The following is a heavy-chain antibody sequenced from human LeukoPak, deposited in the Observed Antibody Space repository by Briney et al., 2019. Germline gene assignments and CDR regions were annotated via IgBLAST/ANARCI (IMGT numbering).Heavy chain of an antibody. V-gene: IGHV1-69*02. CDR3: ASGNYYDSSGYSQFADY. J-gene: IGHJ4*02. Sequence: ASVKVSCKASGYTFSTYYMHWVRQAPGQGLEWMGRIIPILGIANYAQKFQGRVTITADKSTSTAYMELSSLRSEDTAVYYCASGNYYDSSGYSQFADYWGQGTLVTVSS. CDR1: GYTFSTYY. CDR2: IIPILGIA. D-gene: IGHD3-22*01.